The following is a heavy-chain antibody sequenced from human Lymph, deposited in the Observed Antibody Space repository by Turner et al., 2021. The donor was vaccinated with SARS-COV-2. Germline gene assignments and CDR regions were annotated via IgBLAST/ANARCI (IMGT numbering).Heavy chain of an antibody. Sequence: VQLVESGGGVVQPGMSLRLSCAASGFTFSSYGMHWVRQAPGKGLEWVAVIWYDGSNKFYADSVKGRFTISRDNSKNTLYLQMNSLRAEDTAVYYCARALAAAGTDGVDVWGQGTTVTVSS. J-gene: IGHJ6*02. CDR2: IWYDGSNK. V-gene: IGHV3-33*01. D-gene: IGHD6-13*01. CDR1: GFTFSSYG. CDR3: ARALAAAGTDGVDV.